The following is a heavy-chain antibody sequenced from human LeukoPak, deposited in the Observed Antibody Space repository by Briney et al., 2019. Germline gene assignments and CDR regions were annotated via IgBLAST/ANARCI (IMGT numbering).Heavy chain of an antibody. V-gene: IGHV1-2*02. Sequence: GASVKVSCKASGYTFTGYYMHWVRQAPRQGLEWMGWINPNSGGTNYAQKFQGRVTMTRDTSISTAYMELSRLRSDDTAVYYCARDLGEDTTMIFFDYWGQGTPVTVSS. D-gene: IGHD5-18*01. CDR1: GYTFTGYY. CDR3: ARDLGEDTTMIFFDY. J-gene: IGHJ4*02. CDR2: INPNSGGT.